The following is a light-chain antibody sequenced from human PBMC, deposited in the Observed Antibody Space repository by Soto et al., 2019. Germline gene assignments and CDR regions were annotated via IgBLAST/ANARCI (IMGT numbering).Light chain of an antibody. Sequence: QAVLTQPASVSGSPGQSITISCTGTSSDIGNYDYVSWFQQHPGKAPKLLISEVSNRPSGVSYRFSGSKSGTTASLTISGLQAEDEADYYCSSYTRTSAYVFGGGTKHRP. V-gene: IGLV2-14*01. CDR3: SSYTRTSAYV. CDR2: EVS. CDR1: SSDIGNYDY. J-gene: IGLJ1*01.